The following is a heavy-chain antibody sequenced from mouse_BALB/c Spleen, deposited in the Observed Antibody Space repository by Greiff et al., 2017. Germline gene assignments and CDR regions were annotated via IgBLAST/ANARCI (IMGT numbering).Heavy chain of an antibody. CDR3: VRTAAGYFDY. Sequence: DAGGGLVQPKGSLKLSCAASGFTFNTYAMNWVRQAPGKGLEWVARIRSKSNNYATYYADSVKDRFTISRDDSQSMLYLQMNNLKTEDTAMYYCVRTAAGYFDYWGQGTTLTVSS. J-gene: IGHJ2*01. CDR2: IRSKSNNYAT. D-gene: IGHD4-1*01. CDR1: GFTFNTYA. V-gene: IGHV10-1*02.